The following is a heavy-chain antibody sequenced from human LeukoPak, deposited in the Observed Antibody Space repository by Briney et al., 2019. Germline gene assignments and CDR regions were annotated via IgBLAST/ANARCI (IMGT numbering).Heavy chain of an antibody. CDR2: IKQDGSEK. V-gene: IGHV3-7*01. CDR1: GFTFSSYW. Sequence: SGGSLRLSCAASGFTFSSYWMSWVRQAPGKGLEWVANIKQDGSEKYYVDSVKGRFTISRDNAKNLLYLQMNSLRAEDTAVYYCAREYSSSWYYYYYMDVWGKGTTVTVSS. J-gene: IGHJ6*03. D-gene: IGHD6-13*01. CDR3: AREYSSSWYYYYYMDV.